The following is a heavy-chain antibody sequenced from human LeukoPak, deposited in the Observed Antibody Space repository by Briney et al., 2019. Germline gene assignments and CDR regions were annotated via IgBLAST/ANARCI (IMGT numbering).Heavy chain of an antibody. V-gene: IGHV4-30-4*08. D-gene: IGHD3-9*01. Sequence: PSETLSLTCTVSGGSISSGDYYWSWIRRPPGKGLEWIGYIYYSGSTYYNPSLKSRVTISVDTSKNQFSLKLSSVTAADTAVYYCARGAHQILTGTLDAYDYWGQGTLVTVSS. CDR2: IYYSGST. CDR3: ARGAHQILTGTLDAYDY. J-gene: IGHJ4*02. CDR1: GGSISSGDYY.